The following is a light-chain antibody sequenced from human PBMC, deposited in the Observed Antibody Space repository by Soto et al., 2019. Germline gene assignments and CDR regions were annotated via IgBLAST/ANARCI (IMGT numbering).Light chain of an antibody. CDR2: EVR. J-gene: IGLJ2*01. V-gene: IGLV2-14*01. Sequence: LTLPGSGSETPRPSKPISCAGTRRDGGAYNLFYWYQQHPGRVPQLIIYEVRDRPSGISFRFSGSKSGNTASLTISGLQAEDEADYYCRSLASKSTLIFGG. CDR1: RRDGGAYNL. CDR3: RSLASKSTLI.